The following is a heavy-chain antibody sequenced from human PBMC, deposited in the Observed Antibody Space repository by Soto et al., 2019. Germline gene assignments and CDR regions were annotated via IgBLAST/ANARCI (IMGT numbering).Heavy chain of an antibody. V-gene: IGHV1-46*01. D-gene: IGHD6-13*01. CDR1: GYTFTSYY. J-gene: IGHJ4*02. CDR3: ERDRRGRQQLAPFDY. CDR2: INPSGGST. Sequence: GASVKVSCKASGYTFTSYYMHWVRQATGQGLEWMGIINPSGGSTSYAQKFQGRVTMTRDTSTSTVYMELSSLRSEDTAVYYCERDRRGRQQLAPFDYWCQGTLVTVSS.